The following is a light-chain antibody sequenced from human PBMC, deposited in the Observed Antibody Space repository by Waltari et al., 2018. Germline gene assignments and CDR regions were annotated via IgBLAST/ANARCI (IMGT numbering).Light chain of an antibody. Sequence: EIVMTQSPATLSVSPGESATLSCRASQSVSSNLAWYQQKPGQAPRLLIYGASTRATGIPARCSGSGSGTEFNLTISSLQSEDFAVYYCQQYNNWPPITFGQGTRLEIK. CDR2: GAS. J-gene: IGKJ5*01. V-gene: IGKV3-15*01. CDR1: QSVSSN. CDR3: QQYNNWPPIT.